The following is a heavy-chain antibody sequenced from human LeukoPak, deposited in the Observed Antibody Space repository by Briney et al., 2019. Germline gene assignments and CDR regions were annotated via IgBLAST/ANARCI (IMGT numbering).Heavy chain of an antibody. J-gene: IGHJ6*02. CDR3: ARGHYYDSSGYPLYYYYYGMDV. V-gene: IGHV4-34*01. Sequence: KPSETLSLTCAVYGGSFSGYYWSWIRQPPRKGREWVGEINLSGSTNYNPSLKSRVTISVDTSKNQFSLKLSSVTAADTAVYYCARGHYYDSSGYPLYYYYYGMDVWGQGTTVTVSS. CDR2: INLSGST. D-gene: IGHD3-22*01. CDR1: GGSFSGYY.